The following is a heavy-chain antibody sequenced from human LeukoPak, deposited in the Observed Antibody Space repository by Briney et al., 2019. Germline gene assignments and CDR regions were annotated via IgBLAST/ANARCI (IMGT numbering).Heavy chain of an antibody. V-gene: IGHV4-30-2*01. D-gene: IGHD4-17*01. Sequence: SETLSLTCAVSGGSISSGGYSWSWIRQPPGKGLEWIGYIYHSGSTYYNPSLKSRATISVDRSKNQFSLKLSSVTAADTAVYYCARYGDIAFDIWGQGTMVTVSS. CDR3: ARYGDIAFDI. J-gene: IGHJ3*02. CDR1: GGSISSGGYS. CDR2: IYHSGST.